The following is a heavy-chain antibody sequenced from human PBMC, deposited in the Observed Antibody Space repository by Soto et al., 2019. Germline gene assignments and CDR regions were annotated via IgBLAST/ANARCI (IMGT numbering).Heavy chain of an antibody. CDR2: IYYSGST. V-gene: IGHV4-59*01. J-gene: IGHJ5*02. CDR3: ARCRGGVVNGWFNP. Sequence: PSETLSLTCTVSGGSISSYYWSWIRQPPGKGLEWIGYIYYSGSTNYNPSLKSRVTISVDTSKNQFSLKLSSVTAADTAVYYCARCRGGVVNGWFNPWGQGTLVTVSS. CDR1: GGSISSYY. D-gene: IGHD3-3*01.